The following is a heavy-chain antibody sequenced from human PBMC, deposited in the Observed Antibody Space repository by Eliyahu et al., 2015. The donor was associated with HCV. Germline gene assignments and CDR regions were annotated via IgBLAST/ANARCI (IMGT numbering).Heavy chain of an antibody. J-gene: IGHJ4*02. D-gene: IGHD3-16*01. CDR1: GYXFTSYX. CDR2: IYPGDSDT. V-gene: IGHV5-51*01. Sequence: EVQLVQSGAEVKKPGESLKIXCXGSGYXFTSYXIGWVXQMPGKGLEWMGIIYPGDSDTRYSPSFQGQVTISADKSISTAYLQWSSLKASDTAMYYCARRYSYGVKAFDYWGQGTLVTVSS. CDR3: ARRYSYGVKAFDY.